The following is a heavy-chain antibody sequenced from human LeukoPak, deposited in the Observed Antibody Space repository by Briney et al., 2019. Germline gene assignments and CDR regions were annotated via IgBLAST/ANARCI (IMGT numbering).Heavy chain of an antibody. CDR3: AKDRRVVGD. D-gene: IGHD2-15*01. Sequence: PGGSLRLSCAASGFTFSSYAMSWVRQAPGEGVEWVSAISGSGGSTYYADSVKGRFTISRGNSKNTLYMQMNSLRAEDTAVYYCAKDRRVVGDWGQGTLVTVSS. CDR2: ISGSGGST. V-gene: IGHV3-23*01. CDR1: GFTFSSYA. J-gene: IGHJ4*02.